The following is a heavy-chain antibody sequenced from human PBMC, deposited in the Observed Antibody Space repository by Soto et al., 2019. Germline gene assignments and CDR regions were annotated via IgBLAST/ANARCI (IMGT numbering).Heavy chain of an antibody. CDR3: AREIQLWTPDY. J-gene: IGHJ4*02. Sequence: EVQLVESGGGLIQPGGSLRLSCAASGFTVSSNYMSWVRQAPGKGLEWVSVIYSGGSTYYADSVKGRFTIYRDNSKNTLYLQMNSLRAEDTAVYYCAREIQLWTPDYWGQGTLVTVSS. D-gene: IGHD5-18*01. CDR1: GFTVSSNY. V-gene: IGHV3-53*01. CDR2: IYSGGST.